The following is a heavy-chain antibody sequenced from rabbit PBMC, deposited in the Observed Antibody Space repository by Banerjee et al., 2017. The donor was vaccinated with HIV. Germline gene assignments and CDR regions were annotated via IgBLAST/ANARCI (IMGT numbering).Heavy chain of an antibody. J-gene: IGHJ4*01. CDR1: GFSFSSSYW. CDR3: ARDRDTGTAYYFDL. CDR2: IYNGDGSP. Sequence: QSLEESGGDLVKPGASLTLTCTASGFSFSSSYWICWVRQAPGKGLEWIACIYNGDGSPWYASWVNGRFTISKTSSTTVTLQMTSLTAADTATYFCARDRDTGTAYYFDLRGPGTLVTVS. D-gene: IGHD7-1*01. V-gene: IGHV1S40*01.